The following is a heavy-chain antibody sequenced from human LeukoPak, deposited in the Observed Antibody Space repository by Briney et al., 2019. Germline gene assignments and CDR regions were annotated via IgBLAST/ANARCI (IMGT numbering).Heavy chain of an antibody. CDR2: ISGYNGNT. J-gene: IGHJ4*02. V-gene: IGHV1-18*01. D-gene: IGHD3-22*01. CDR1: GYTFSSYG. Sequence: ASVKVSCKASGYTFSSYGIIWVRQAPGHGLEWMGWISGYNGNTEYAQKVQGRVTMTTDTSTSTAYMELRSLRSDDTAEYYCARGVPRYYSDSSGYYYFDSWGQGTLVSVSS. CDR3: ARGVPRYYSDSSGYYYFDS.